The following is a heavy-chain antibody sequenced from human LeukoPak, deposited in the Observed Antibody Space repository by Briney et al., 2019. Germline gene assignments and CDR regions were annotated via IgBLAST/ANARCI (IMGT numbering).Heavy chain of an antibody. CDR1: GFNFEDYA. V-gene: IGHV3-9*01. Sequence: GGSLRLSCVASGFNFEDYAMNWVRQVPGKGLEWVSIISAKGGSIGYANSVKGRFTISRDNAKNSLYLQMNSLRAEDTAVYYCASRSSVAGIGPGWGQGTLVTVSS. CDR3: ASRSSVAGIGPG. D-gene: IGHD6-6*01. CDR2: ISAKGGSI. J-gene: IGHJ4*02.